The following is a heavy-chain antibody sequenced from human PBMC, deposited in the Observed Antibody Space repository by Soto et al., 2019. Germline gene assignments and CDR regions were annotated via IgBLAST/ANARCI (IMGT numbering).Heavy chain of an antibody. CDR3: VSGFAELFSPFDH. J-gene: IGHJ5*02. CDR2: ISYDGSNK. D-gene: IGHD3-10*01. V-gene: IGHV3-30*03. CDR1: GFTFSSYG. Sequence: QVQLVESGGGVVQPGRSLRLSCAASGFTFSSYGMHWVRQAPGKGLEWVAVISYDGSNKYYADSVKGRFTISRDNSKNTLYLQMNRLRAGHTAVYYCVSGFAELFSPFDHWGQGTLFTV.